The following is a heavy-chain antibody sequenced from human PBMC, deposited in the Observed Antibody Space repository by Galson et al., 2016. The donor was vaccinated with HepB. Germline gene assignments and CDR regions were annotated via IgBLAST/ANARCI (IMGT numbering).Heavy chain of an antibody. J-gene: IGHJ4*02. CDR1: GDSIISTSYY. CDR2: IHHTGST. V-gene: IGHV4-39*01. D-gene: IGHD3-16*01. Sequence: SETLSLTCTVSGDSIISTSYYWGVIRQPPGKGLEWIATIHHTGSTYYSPFLKSRLTISVDTSKNRFSLRLNTVTATDTAIYFCARQSIQWGYAAYWDRGTLVTVSS. CDR3: ARQSIQWGYAAY.